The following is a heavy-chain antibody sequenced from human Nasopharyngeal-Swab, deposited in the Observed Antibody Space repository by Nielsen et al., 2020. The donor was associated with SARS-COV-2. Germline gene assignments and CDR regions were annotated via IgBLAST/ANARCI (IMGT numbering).Heavy chain of an antibody. CDR3: AREAVVVVGYWFDP. D-gene: IGHD2-15*01. CDR1: GGSISSGGYY. J-gene: IGHJ5*02. V-gene: IGHV4-31*03. CDR2: IYYSGST. Sequence: SETLSLTCTVSGGSISSGGYYWSWIRQHPGKGLEWIGYIYYSGSTYYNPSLKSRVTISVDTSKNQFSLKLSSVTAADTAVYYCAREAVVVVGYWFDPWGQGTLVTVSS.